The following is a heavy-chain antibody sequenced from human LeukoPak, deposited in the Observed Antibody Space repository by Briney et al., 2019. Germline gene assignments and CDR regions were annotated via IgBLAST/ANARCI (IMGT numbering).Heavy chain of an antibody. V-gene: IGHV3-48*01. CDR2: ISSSSSTI. D-gene: IGHD6-13*01. J-gene: IGHJ4*02. Sequence: PGGSLRLSCAASGFTFDDYGMNWVRQAPGKGLEWVSYISSSSSTIYYADSVKGRFTISRDNSKNTLYLQMNSLRAEDTAVYYCAKDQAAALDYWGQGTLVTVSS. CDR1: GFTFDDYG. CDR3: AKDQAAALDY.